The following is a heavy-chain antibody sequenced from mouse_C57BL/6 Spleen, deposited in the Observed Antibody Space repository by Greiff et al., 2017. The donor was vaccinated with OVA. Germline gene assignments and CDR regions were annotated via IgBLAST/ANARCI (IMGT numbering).Heavy chain of an antibody. J-gene: IGHJ3*01. V-gene: IGHV1-82*01. CDR3: ASWDGYYSPWFAY. D-gene: IGHD2-3*01. Sequence: VQLQESGPELVKPGASVKISCKASGYAFSSSWMNWVKQRPGKGLEWIGRIYPGDGDTNYNGKFKGKATLTADKSSSTAYMQLSSLTSEDSAVYFCASWDGYYSPWFAYWGQGTLVTVSA. CDR2: IYPGDGDT. CDR1: GYAFSSSW.